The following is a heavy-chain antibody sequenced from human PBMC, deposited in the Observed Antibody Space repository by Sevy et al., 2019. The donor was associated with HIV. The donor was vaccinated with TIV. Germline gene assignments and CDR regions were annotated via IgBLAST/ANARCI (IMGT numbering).Heavy chain of an antibody. V-gene: IGHV3-7*01. D-gene: IGHD6-13*01. Sequence: GGSLRLSCVASGFTFSSHWMSWVRQAPGKGLEWVANIKQDGNEKYYVDSVKGRFTISRDNAKNSLSLQMNSLRAEDTAVYYCARDTAGIGMDVWGQGTTVTVSS. CDR2: IKQDGNEK. CDR3: ARDTAGIGMDV. CDR1: GFTFSSHW. J-gene: IGHJ6*02.